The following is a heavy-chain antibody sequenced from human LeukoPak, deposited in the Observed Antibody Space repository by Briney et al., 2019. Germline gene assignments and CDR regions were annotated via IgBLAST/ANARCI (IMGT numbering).Heavy chain of an antibody. D-gene: IGHD2-15*01. CDR1: GGSFSGYY. CDR3: AFANCSGGSCYPYYFDY. J-gene: IGHJ4*02. CDR2: INHSGST. V-gene: IGHV4-34*01. Sequence: KPSETLSLTCAVYGGSFSGYYWSWIRQPPGKGLEWIGEINHSGSTNYNPSLKGRVTISVDTSKNQFSLKLSSVTAADTAVYYCAFANCSGGSCYPYYFDYWGQGTLVTVS.